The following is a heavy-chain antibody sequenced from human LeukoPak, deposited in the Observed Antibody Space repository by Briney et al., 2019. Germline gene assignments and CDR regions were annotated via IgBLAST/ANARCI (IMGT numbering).Heavy chain of an antibody. CDR3: ARDVAGRELLDY. CDR1: GFTFSRYS. CDR2: ISRSSDYI. D-gene: IGHD1-7*01. Sequence: GGSLRLSCAASGFTFSRYSMKWVSQAQGKGMEWVSSISRSSDYIYYADSVKGGFTISRDHAKNSMYLQMHILRAEDTAVYYCARDVAGRELLDYWGQGTLVTVSS. J-gene: IGHJ4*02. V-gene: IGHV3-21*01.